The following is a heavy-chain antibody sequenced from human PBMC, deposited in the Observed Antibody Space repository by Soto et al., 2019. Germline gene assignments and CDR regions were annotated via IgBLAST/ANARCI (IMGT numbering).Heavy chain of an antibody. CDR2: IYHSGST. D-gene: IGHD3-22*01. CDR3: ARGGDYYDSSGYLSSGWYFDL. CDR1: GYSISSGYY. J-gene: IGHJ2*01. V-gene: IGHV4-38-2*02. Sequence: SETLSLTCTVSGYSISSGYYWGWIRQPPGKGLEWIGSIYHSGSTYYNPSLKSRVTISVDTSKNQFSLKLSSVTAADTAVYYCARGGDYYDSSGYLSSGWYFDLWGRGTLVTVSS.